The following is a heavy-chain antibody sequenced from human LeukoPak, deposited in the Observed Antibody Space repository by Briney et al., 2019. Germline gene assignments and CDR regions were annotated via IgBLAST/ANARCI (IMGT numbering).Heavy chain of an antibody. V-gene: IGHV4-34*01. CDR3: ARTRLYSSSWYRDYYYGMDV. Sequence: SETLSLTCAVYGGTFSGYYWSWIRQPPGKGLEWIGEINHSGSTNYNPSLKSRVTISVDTSKNQFSLKLSSVTAADTAVYYCARTRLYSSSWYRDYYYGMDVWGQGTTVTVSS. D-gene: IGHD6-13*01. CDR2: INHSGST. CDR1: GGTFSGYY. J-gene: IGHJ6*02.